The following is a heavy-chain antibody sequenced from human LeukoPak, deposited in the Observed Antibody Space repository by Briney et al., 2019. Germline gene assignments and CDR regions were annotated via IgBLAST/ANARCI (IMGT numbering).Heavy chain of an antibody. D-gene: IGHD2-15*01. CDR1: GYTFTSYD. CDR2: MNPNSGNA. V-gene: IGHV1-8*03. Sequence: VASVKVSCKASGYTFTSYDINWVRQATGQGLEWMGWMNPNSGNAGYAQKFQGRVTITRNTSISTAYMELSSLRSEDTAVYYCARIPYCSGGSCYGVDYWGQGTLVTVSS. CDR3: ARIPYCSGGSCYGVDY. J-gene: IGHJ4*02.